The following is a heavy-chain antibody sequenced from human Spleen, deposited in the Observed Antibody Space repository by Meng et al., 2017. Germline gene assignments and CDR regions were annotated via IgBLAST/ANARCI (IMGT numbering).Heavy chain of an antibody. D-gene: IGHD6-13*01. CDR2: ISGSGGST. J-gene: IGHJ4*02. V-gene: IGHV3-21*01. CDR3: AKMEGRRSSHHDY. CDR1: GFTFSSYW. Sequence: GESLKISCAASGFTFSSYWMHWVRQAPGKGLVWVSAISGSGGSTYYADSVKGRFTISRDNAKNSLYLQMNSLRAEDTAVYYCAKMEGRRSSHHDYWGQGTLVTVSS.